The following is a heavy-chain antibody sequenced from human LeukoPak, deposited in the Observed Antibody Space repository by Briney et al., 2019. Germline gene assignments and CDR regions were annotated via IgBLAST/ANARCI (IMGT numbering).Heavy chain of an antibody. CDR3: ARTRYYDSSGYYAFGGFDP. D-gene: IGHD3-22*01. J-gene: IGHJ5*02. Sequence: GESLKISCKGSGYSFTSYWIGWVRQMPGKGLEWMGIIYPGDSDTRYSPSFQGQVTISADKSISTAYLQRSSLKASDTAMYYCARTRYYDSSGYYAFGGFDPWGQGTLVTVSS. V-gene: IGHV5-51*01. CDR2: IYPGDSDT. CDR1: GYSFTSYW.